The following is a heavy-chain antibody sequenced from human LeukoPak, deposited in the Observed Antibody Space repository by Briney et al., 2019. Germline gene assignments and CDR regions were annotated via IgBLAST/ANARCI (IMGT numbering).Heavy chain of an antibody. Sequence: GLEWVSSITSSSTYIYYADSVKGRFTISRDNAKNSLYLQLNSLRAEDTAVYYCARDLVVVTGISDYWGQGTLVTVSS. D-gene: IGHD2-21*02. J-gene: IGHJ4*02. CDR2: ITSSSTYI. V-gene: IGHV3-21*01. CDR3: ARDLVVVTGISDY.